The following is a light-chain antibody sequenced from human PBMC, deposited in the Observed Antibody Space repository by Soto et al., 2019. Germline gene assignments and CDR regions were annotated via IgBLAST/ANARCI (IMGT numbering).Light chain of an antibody. Sequence: QSALTQPASVSGSPGQSITISCTGTSSDVGGYNYVSWYQQHPGKAPKLMIYEVSNRPSGVSNRFSGSKSGNTASMTISGLQAEDEADYYSSSYTSSSTLEGIFGGGTKVTDL. J-gene: IGLJ2*01. CDR2: EVS. V-gene: IGLV2-14*01. CDR3: SSYTSSSTLEGI. CDR1: SSDVGGYNY.